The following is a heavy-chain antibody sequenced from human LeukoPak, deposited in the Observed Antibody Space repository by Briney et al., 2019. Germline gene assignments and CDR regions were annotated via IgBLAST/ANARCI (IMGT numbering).Heavy chain of an antibody. CDR3: ARGGVVVVAATQRTYDWFDP. V-gene: IGHV4-30-2*01. Sequence: PSETLSLTCTVSGGSISSGGYSWSWIRQPPGKGLEWIGYIYHSGSTYYNPSLKSRVTISVDRSKNQFSLKLSSVTAADTAVYYCARGGVVVVAATQRTYDWFDPWGQGTLVTVSP. CDR1: GGSISSGGYS. D-gene: IGHD2-15*01. J-gene: IGHJ5*02. CDR2: IYHSGST.